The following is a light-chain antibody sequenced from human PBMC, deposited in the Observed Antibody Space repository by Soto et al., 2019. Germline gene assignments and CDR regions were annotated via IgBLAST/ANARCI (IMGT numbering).Light chain of an antibody. CDR3: QQYNTYWT. Sequence: DIQMTQSPSTLSASVGDRVTITCRAGQSISNLLAWYQQKPGRAPKHLIFKASSLESVVPSRFSGSGSGTEFTLTISSLQPDDFATSYCQQYNTYWTFGQGTKVEIK. J-gene: IGKJ1*01. CDR2: KAS. CDR1: QSISNL. V-gene: IGKV1-5*03.